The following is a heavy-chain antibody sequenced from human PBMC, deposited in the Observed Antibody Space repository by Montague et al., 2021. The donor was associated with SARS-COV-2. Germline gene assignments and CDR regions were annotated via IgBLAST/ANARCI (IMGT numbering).Heavy chain of an antibody. CDR1: GFTFSSYW. CDR2: NSDGSST. J-gene: IGHJ6*02. Sequence: SLRLSCAASGFTFSSYWMHWVRQAPGKGLVWVSRNSDGSSTSYADSVKGRFTISGDNAKNMLYLQMNSLRAEDTAVYYCARERSPKVWGQGTTVTVSS. V-gene: IGHV3-74*01. CDR3: ARERSPKV.